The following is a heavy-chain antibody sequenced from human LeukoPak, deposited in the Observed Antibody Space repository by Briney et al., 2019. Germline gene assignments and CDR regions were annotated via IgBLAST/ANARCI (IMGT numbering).Heavy chain of an antibody. Sequence: GGSLRLSCAASGFTFSSYWMHWVRQAPGKGLEWVSAISGSVGSTYYADSVKGRFTISRDNSKNTLYLQMISLRAEDTAVYYCAKDQDQLLLYYYYGMDVWGQGPTVTVSS. D-gene: IGHD2-2*01. CDR1: GFTFSSYW. CDR3: AKDQDQLLLYYYYGMDV. CDR2: ISGSVGST. V-gene: IGHV3-23*01. J-gene: IGHJ6*02.